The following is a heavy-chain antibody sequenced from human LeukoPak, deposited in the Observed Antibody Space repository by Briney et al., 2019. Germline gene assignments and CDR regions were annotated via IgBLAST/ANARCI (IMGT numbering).Heavy chain of an antibody. Sequence: TGGSLRLSCAASGFTFSSYAISWVRQAPGKGLEWVSAISGSGGSTYYADSVKGRFTISRDNSKNTLYLQMNSLRAEDTAVYYCAKDPTGGQKKYYYDSSGSPMIQFQGGDAFDIWGQGTMVTVSS. J-gene: IGHJ3*02. CDR1: GFTFSSYA. D-gene: IGHD3-22*01. V-gene: IGHV3-23*01. CDR2: ISGSGGST. CDR3: AKDPTGGQKKYYYDSSGSPMIQFQGGDAFDI.